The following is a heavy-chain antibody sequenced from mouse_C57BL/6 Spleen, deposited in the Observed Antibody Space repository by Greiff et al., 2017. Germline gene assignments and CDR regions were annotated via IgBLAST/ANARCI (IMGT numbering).Heavy chain of an antibody. V-gene: IGHV1-52*01. CDR2: IDPSDSET. J-gene: IGHJ4*01. D-gene: IGHD2-2*01. CDR3: ARSTTMVTDYYAMDY. Sequence: QVQLQQPGAELVRPGSSVKLSCKASGYTFTSYWMHWVKQRPIQGLEWIGNIDPSDSETHYNQKFKDKATLTVDKSSSTAYMQLSSLTSEDSAVYYCARSTTMVTDYYAMDYGGQGTSVTVSS. CDR1: GYTFTSYW.